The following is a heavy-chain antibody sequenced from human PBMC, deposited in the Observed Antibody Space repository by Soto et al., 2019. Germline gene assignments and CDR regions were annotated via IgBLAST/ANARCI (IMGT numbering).Heavy chain of an antibody. Sequence: TGGSLRLSCAASGFTFSTYWLSWVRQAPGKGLEWVANIKQDGSEKYYVDSVKGRFTISRDNAKNSLYLQMNSLRAEDTAVYYCERGGYTNSWYYIYWGQGTLVTVSS. V-gene: IGHV3-7*01. D-gene: IGHD6-13*01. CDR2: IKQDGSEK. J-gene: IGHJ4*02. CDR3: ERGGYTNSWYYIY. CDR1: GFTFSTYW.